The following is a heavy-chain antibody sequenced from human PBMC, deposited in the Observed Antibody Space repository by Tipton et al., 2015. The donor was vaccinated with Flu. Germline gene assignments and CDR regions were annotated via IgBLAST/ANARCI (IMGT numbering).Heavy chain of an antibody. D-gene: IGHD3-22*01. CDR1: GFTVSSNY. CDR2: IYSGGST. CDR3: ARAASYYYDSSGLLDY. J-gene: IGHJ4*02. V-gene: IGHV3-53*04. Sequence: SLRLSCAASGFTVSSNYMSWVRQAPGKGLEWVSVIYSGGSTYYADSVKGRFTISRHNSKNTLYLQMNSLRAEDTAVYYCARAASYYYDSSGLLDYWGQGTLVTVSS.